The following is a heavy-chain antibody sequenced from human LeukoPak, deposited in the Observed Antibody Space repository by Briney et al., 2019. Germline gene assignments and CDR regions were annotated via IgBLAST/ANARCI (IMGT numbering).Heavy chain of an antibody. J-gene: IGHJ1*01. D-gene: IGHD6-13*01. CDR2: ISDSGGST. Sequence: GGSPRLSCAASGFTFSSYAMSWVRQAPGKGLEWVSVISDSGGSTYYADSVTGRFTISRANSKNTLYLQMNYLRDEDTAVYYCAKDLHTSSWYNYFQHWGQGTLVTVSS. CDR3: AKDLHTSSWYNYFQH. CDR1: GFTFSSYA. V-gene: IGHV3-23*01.